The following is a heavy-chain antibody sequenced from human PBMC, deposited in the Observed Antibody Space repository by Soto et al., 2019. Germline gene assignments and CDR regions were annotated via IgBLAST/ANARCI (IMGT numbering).Heavy chain of an antibody. V-gene: IGHV1-2*02. CDR3: AKDQGGYMVSGMDV. D-gene: IGHD2-2*02. Sequence: QMQLVQSRAEVKKPGASVNVSCKASGYTFTDYYIYWLRQAPGHGLECMGWINPNSGATNYAHTFQDRVTMTRDTSIRAAYMGLSRLRSDDTAVYYCAKDQGGYMVSGMDVWGQGTTVTVSS. CDR2: INPNSGAT. J-gene: IGHJ6*02. CDR1: GYTFTDYY.